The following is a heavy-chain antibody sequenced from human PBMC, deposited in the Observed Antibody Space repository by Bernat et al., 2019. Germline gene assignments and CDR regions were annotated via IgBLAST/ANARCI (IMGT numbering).Heavy chain of an antibody. Sequence: QVQLVESGGGVVQPGRSLRLSCAPSGFTFSSYAMHWVRQAPGKGLEWVAVISYDGSNKYYADSVKGRFTISRDNSKNTLYLQMNSLRDEDTAVYCCVKAVIKMATIQRGYFDYWGQGTLVTVSS. CDR3: VKAVIKMATIQRGYFDY. V-gene: IGHV3-30-3*01. CDR1: GFTFSSYA. D-gene: IGHD5-24*01. CDR2: ISYDGSNK. J-gene: IGHJ4*02.